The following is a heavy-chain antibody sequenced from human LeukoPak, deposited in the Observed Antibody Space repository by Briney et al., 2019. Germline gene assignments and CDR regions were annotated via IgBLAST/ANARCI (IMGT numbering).Heavy chain of an antibody. V-gene: IGHV4-31*03. CDR3: ARGRAEYVWGSYRPEVNWFDP. Sequence: PQTLSLTCTVSGGSISSGGYYWSWIRQHPGKGLEWIGYIYYSGSTYYNPSLKSRVTISVDTSKNQFSLKLSSVTAADTAVYYCARGRAEYVWGSYRPEVNWFDPWGQGTLVTVSS. J-gene: IGHJ5*02. D-gene: IGHD3-16*02. CDR2: IYYSGST. CDR1: GGSISSGGYY.